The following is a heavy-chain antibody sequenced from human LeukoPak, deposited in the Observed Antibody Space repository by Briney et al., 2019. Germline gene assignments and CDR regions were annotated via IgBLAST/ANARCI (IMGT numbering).Heavy chain of an antibody. J-gene: IGHJ4*02. V-gene: IGHV4-61*02. CDR2: IYTSGST. CDR1: GGSINSGSYY. D-gene: IGHD6-13*01. CDR3: ARVTGYMTEDYFDY. Sequence: PSETLSLTCTVSGGSINSGSYYWSWIRQPAGKGLEWIGRIYTSGSTKYNPSLKSRVTISLDTSKNQFSLKLSSVTAADTAVYYCARVTGYMTEDYFDYWGQGTLITVSS.